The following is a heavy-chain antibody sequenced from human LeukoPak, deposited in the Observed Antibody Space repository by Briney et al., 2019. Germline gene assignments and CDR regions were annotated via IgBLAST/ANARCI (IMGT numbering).Heavy chain of an antibody. Sequence: AGGSLRLSCAASGFTFSNYWMSWVRQAPGKGLQWVANIKEDGSEKYYVDSVKGRFTISRDNTKTSLYLQMNSLRDEDTAVYYCANRFPDYWRQGTMVSVSS. CDR2: IKEDGSEK. J-gene: IGHJ4*02. D-gene: IGHD3-3*01. CDR1: GFTFSNYW. CDR3: ANRFPDY. V-gene: IGHV3-7*05.